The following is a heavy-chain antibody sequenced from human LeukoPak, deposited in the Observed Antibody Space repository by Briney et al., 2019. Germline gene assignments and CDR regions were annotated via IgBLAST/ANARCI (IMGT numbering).Heavy chain of an antibody. CDR1: GVSINTCCYY. CDR2: KYYSGST. J-gene: IGHJ4*02. CDR3: ARGRSYGFDFDS. D-gene: IGHD3-16*01. Sequence: SETVSLTCAFSGVSINTCCYYWTWIRQPPGKGLEWIGYKYYSGSTRYNSSLRSRLTISLDTSKNQFSLRLTSVTAADTAVYYCARGRSYGFDFDSWGQGTLVIVSS. V-gene: IGHV4-61*01.